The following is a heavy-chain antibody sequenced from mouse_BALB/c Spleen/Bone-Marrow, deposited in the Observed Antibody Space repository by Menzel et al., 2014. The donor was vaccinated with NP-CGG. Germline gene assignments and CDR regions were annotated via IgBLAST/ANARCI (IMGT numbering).Heavy chain of an antibody. J-gene: IGHJ1*01. CDR3: ARRRTFITSVVDYFDV. V-gene: IGHV1-82*01. CDR1: GYVFSSSW. Sequence: VQLQQSGPEPVKPGASVKISCRASGYVFSSSWMNWVKQRPGQGLEWIGRIYPEDGDTNYNGKFKDKATLTADKSSSTAYMQISSLTSVDSAVYFCARRRTFITSVVDYFDVWGAGTTVTVSS. D-gene: IGHD1-1*02. CDR2: IYPEDGDT.